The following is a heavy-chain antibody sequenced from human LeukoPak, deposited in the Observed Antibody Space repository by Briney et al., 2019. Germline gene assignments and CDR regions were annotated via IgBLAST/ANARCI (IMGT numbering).Heavy chain of an antibody. CDR2: IIPMFGTT. J-gene: IGHJ4*02. V-gene: IGHV1-69*13. Sequence: EASVKVSCKASGYTFTSYDINWVRQAPGQGLEWMGGIIPMFGTTNYAQKFQGRVTITADESTSTAYMELSSLRSEDTAVYYCARGPVGANHYFHYWGQGTLVTVSS. CDR1: GYTFTSYD. CDR3: ARGPVGANHYFHY. D-gene: IGHD1-26*01.